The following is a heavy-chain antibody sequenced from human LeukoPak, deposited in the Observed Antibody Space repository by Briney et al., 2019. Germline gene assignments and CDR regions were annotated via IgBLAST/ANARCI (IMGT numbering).Heavy chain of an antibody. V-gene: IGHV4-59*01. D-gene: IGHD2-2*02. CDR1: GGSISSYY. CDR3: ARALGYCSSTSCYTGFDY. J-gene: IGHJ4*02. CDR2: IYYSGST. Sequence: PSETLSLTCTVSGGSISSYYWSRIRQPPGKGLEWIGYIYYSGSTNYNPSLKSRVTISVDTSKNQFSLKLSSVTAADTAVYYCARALGYCSSTSCYTGFDYWGQGTLVTVSS.